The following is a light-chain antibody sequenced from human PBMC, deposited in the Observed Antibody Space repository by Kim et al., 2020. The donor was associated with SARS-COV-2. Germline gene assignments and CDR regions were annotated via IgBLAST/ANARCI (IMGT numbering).Light chain of an antibody. CDR1: QNISSG. J-gene: IGKJ1*01. CDR3: LQYDSYWT. Sequence: SALGGDRVSITCRARQNISSGLAWYQQKPGKAPDLLIYTASDLKSGVPSRFSGSGSGTEFTLTSRTLQPDDFATYYCLQYDSYWTFGPGTKVDIK. V-gene: IGKV1-5*03. CDR2: TAS.